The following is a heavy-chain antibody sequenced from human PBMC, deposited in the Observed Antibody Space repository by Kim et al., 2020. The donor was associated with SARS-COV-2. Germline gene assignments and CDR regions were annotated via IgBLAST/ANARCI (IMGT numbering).Heavy chain of an antibody. D-gene: IGHD2-15*01. CDR3: AKSNKDRYCSGGSCYLNDY. CDR2: ISGSGGST. J-gene: IGHJ4*02. CDR1: GFTFSSYA. Sequence: GGSLRLSCAASGFTFSSYAMSWVRQAPGKGLEWVSAISGSGGSTYYADSVKGRFTISRDNSKNTLYLQMNSLRAEDTAVYYCAKSNKDRYCSGGSCYLNDYWGQGTLVTVSS. V-gene: IGHV3-23*01.